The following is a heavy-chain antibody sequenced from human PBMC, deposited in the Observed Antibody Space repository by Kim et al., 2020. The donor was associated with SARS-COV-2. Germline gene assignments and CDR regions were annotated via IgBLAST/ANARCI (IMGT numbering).Heavy chain of an antibody. D-gene: IGHD3-16*01. CDR3: AASLGDLFSFAY. Sequence: GGSLRLSCAASGFTFSSYAMTWVRQAPGRGLEWVSHIAAGGGTTYNPTVKGRSNISRDNSKKTVYLQLNNVRPEDTALYFCAASLGDLFSFAYWGQGAL. V-gene: IGHV3-23*01. CDR2: IAAGGGTT. J-gene: IGHJ4*02. CDR1: GFTFSSYA.